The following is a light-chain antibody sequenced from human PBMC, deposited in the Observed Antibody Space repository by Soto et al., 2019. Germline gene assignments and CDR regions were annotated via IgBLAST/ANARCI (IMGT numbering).Light chain of an antibody. CDR3: AAWDDSLNAL. CDR1: SSNIGDNP. J-gene: IGLJ1*01. CDR2: IND. V-gene: IGLV1-44*01. Sequence: QSVLTQPPSASGTPGQRITISCSGSSSNIGDNPVNWYQQLPGAAPKLLIYINDQRPSGVPDRFSGSKSGTSASLAISGLQPEDEADYHCAAWDDSLNALFGTGNKV.